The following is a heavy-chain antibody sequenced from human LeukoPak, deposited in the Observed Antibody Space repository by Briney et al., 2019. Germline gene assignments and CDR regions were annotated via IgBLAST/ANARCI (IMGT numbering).Heavy chain of an antibody. D-gene: IGHD3-10*01. CDR1: GFTFSSFE. CDR2: ISSSGSTI. V-gene: IGHV3-48*03. J-gene: IGHJ4*02. Sequence: PGGSLRLSCVASGFTFSSFEMNWVRQAPGKGLEWVSYISSSGSTIYYADSVKGRFTISRDNAKNSLYLQMNSLRAEDTAVYYCARAYYYGSGNLFDYWGQGTLVTVSS. CDR3: ARAYYYGSGNLFDY.